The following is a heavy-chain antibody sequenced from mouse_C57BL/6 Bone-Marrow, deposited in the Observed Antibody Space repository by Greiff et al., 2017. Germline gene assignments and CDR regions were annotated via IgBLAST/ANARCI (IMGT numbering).Heavy chain of an antibody. J-gene: IGHJ4*01. D-gene: IGHD2-5*01. V-gene: IGHV5-12*01. Sequence: EVQLVESGGGLVQPGGSLKLSCAASGFTFSDYYMYWVRQTPEKRLEWVAYISNGGGSTYYPDTVKGRFTISRDNAKNTLYLQMSRLKSEDTAMYYCARQNYSNPNAMDYWGQGTSVTVSS. CDR2: ISNGGGST. CDR3: ARQNYSNPNAMDY. CDR1: GFTFSDYY.